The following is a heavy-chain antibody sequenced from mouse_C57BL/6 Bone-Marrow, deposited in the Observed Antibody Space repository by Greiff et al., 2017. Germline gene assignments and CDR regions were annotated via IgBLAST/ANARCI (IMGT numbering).Heavy chain of an antibody. CDR2: INPSSGYT. D-gene: IGHD2-3*01. CDR3: ARWDDAYYGGYWYLDV. J-gene: IGHJ1*03. CDR1: GYTFTSYW. V-gene: IGHV1-7*01. Sequence: VQLQQSGAELAKPGASVKLSCKASGYTFTSYWMHWVKQRPGQGLEWIGYINPSSGYTKYNQKFKDKATLTADKSSSTAYLQLSSLHYEDSAVYYCARWDDAYYGGYWYLDVWGTGTTVTVSS.